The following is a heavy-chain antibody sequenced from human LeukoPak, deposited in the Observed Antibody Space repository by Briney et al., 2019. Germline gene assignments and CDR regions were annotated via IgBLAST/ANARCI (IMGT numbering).Heavy chain of an antibody. D-gene: IGHD5-18*01. CDR3: AKSFGYSYGTLFDY. V-gene: IGHV3-30*02. Sequence: GGSLRLSCAASKFTFSNYGMNWVRQAPGKGLEWVAFIRYDGSNKYYADSVKGRFTISRDNSKNTLYLQMNSLRAEDTAVYYCAKSFGYSYGTLFDYWGQGTLVTVSS. CDR1: KFTFSNYG. CDR2: IRYDGSNK. J-gene: IGHJ4*02.